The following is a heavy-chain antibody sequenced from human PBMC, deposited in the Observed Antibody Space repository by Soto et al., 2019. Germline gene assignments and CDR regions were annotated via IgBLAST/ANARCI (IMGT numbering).Heavy chain of an antibody. J-gene: IGHJ6*02. D-gene: IGHD6-19*01. Sequence: QVQLVQSGAEVKKPGSSVKVSCKASRGTFSSYAISWVRQSPGQGLEWMGGIIPIFGTANYAQKFQGRVTITADESTSTAYMELSSLRAEDTAVYYCARVVAIAVADYYYYGMDVWGQGTTVTVSS. CDR2: IIPIFGTA. V-gene: IGHV1-69*12. CDR1: RGTFSSYA. CDR3: ARVVAIAVADYYYYGMDV.